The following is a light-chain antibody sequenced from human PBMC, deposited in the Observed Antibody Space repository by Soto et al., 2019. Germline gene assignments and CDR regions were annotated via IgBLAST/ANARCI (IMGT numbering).Light chain of an antibody. J-gene: IGKJ1*01. CDR3: QHYNSYSEA. V-gene: IGKV1-5*03. CDR1: QTISSW. Sequence: DMQMTQSTSTLSGSVGDRVTITCRASQTISSWLAWYQQKRGKAPKLXIYKASTLNSGVQSRFSGSGSGTEFTLTISSLQPDDFATYYCQHYNSYSEAFGQGTKVDIK. CDR2: KAS.